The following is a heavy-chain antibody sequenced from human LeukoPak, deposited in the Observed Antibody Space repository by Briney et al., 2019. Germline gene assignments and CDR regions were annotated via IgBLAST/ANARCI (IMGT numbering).Heavy chain of an antibody. Sequence: SETLSLTCTVSGGSISSYYWSWIRQPPGKGLEWIGYIYYSGSTNYNPSLKSRVTISVDTSKNQFSLKLSSVTAADTAVYYCARVHTAMIPDYFDYWGQGTLVTVSS. CDR1: GGSISSYY. J-gene: IGHJ4*02. CDR2: IYYSGST. V-gene: IGHV4-59*01. D-gene: IGHD5-18*01. CDR3: ARVHTAMIPDYFDY.